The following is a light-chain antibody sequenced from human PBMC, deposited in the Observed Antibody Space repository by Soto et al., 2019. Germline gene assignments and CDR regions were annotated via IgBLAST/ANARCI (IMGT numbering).Light chain of an antibody. CDR3: QQSYSTPQT. V-gene: IGKV1-39*01. CDR2: AAS. CDR1: QSISSY. J-gene: IGKJ1*01. Sequence: DIQMTQSPSPLSASVGDRVTITCRASQSISSYLNWYQQKPGKAPKLLIYAASSLQSGVPSRFSGSGSGTDFTLTIISLLPEDFATYYCQQSYSTPQTFCQGTKVDIK.